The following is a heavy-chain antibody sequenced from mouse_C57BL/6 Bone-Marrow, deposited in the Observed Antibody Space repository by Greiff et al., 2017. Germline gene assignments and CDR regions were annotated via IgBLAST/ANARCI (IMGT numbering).Heavy chain of an antibody. CDR2: IYPRSGNT. V-gene: IGHV1-81*01. CDR3: ASLLRSSGDY. CDR1: GYTFTSYG. J-gene: IGHJ2*01. D-gene: IGHD1-1*01. Sequence: VHLVESGAELARPGASVKLSCKASGYTFTSYGISWVKQRTGQGLEWIGEIYPRSGNTYYNEKFKGKATLTADKSSSTAYMELRSLTSEDSAVYFCASLLRSSGDYWGQGTTLTVSS.